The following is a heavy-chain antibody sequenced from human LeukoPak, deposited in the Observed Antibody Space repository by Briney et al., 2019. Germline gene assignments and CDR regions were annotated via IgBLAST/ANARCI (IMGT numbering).Heavy chain of an antibody. CDR2: ISAYNRAT. CDR1: GNTFTSYD. Sequence: ASVKVSCKASGNTFTSYDVNWVRQAPGQGLEWMGWISAYNRATNYAQKFQGRVTMTTDTSTSTAYTELRRLRSDDTAVYYCARGSGVGDLLSWFDPWGQGTLVTVSS. CDR3: ARGSGVGDLLSWFDP. V-gene: IGHV1-18*04. D-gene: IGHD4-17*01. J-gene: IGHJ5*02.